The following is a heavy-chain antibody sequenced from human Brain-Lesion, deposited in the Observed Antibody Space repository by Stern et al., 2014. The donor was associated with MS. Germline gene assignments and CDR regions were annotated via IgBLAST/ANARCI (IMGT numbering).Heavy chain of an antibody. V-gene: IGHV1-24*01. CDR3: ATLSPGAGGNYYRHFDY. Sequence: QVQLVQSGAGVKKPGASVRVSCRVSGYPLTDLSMPWGRQAPGKGLEWMGGFVPEDGETIYAQKFQGRVTMTEDTSTDTAYMELSSLRSEDTAVYYCATLSPGAGGNYYRHFDYWGQGTLVTVSS. CDR2: FVPEDGET. D-gene: IGHD1-26*01. J-gene: IGHJ4*02. CDR1: GYPLTDLS.